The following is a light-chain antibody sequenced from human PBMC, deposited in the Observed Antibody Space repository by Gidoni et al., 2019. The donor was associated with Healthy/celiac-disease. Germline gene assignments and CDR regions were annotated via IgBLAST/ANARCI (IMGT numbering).Light chain of an antibody. V-gene: IGKV1-39*01. CDR2: AAS. J-gene: IGKJ1*01. CDR1: QSISSY. CDR3: QESYSTLWT. Sequence: DIQMTQSPSSLSASVGDRVTITCRASQSISSYLNWYQQKPGNAPKLLIYAASSVQSGVPPGFSGSGSGTDFTLTSSSLQPEDLATYYCQESYSTLWTFGQGTKVEIK.